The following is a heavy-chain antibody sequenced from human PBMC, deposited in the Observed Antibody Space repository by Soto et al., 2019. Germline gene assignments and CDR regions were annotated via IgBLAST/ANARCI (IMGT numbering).Heavy chain of an antibody. CDR3: ATVDGIAVAGTHYYYYGLDV. Sequence: EASVKVSCKVSGYTLTESSMHWVRQAPGKGLEWMGGFDPEDGETIYAQKFQGRVTMAEDTSTDTAYMELSSLRAEDTAVYYCATVDGIAVAGTHYYYYGLDVWGQGTTVTVSS. V-gene: IGHV1-24*01. CDR2: FDPEDGET. D-gene: IGHD6-19*01. J-gene: IGHJ6*02. CDR1: GYTLTESS.